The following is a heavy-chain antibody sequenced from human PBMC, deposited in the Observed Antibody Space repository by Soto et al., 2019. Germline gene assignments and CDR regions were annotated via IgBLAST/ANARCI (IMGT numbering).Heavy chain of an antibody. J-gene: IGHJ4*02. CDR3: ARRYGDPSSSTGFDY. CDR1: GYTFSIYS. D-gene: IGHD2-21*02. CDR2: INTYSGKT. Sequence: QVQLVQSGAEVKKPGASVKVSCKASGYTFSIYSITWVRQAPGQGLEWMGGINTYSGKTYYAQKFKGRVTMTTDTSTSTAYMDMRSLRSDDTAVYYCARRYGDPSSSTGFDYWGQGTLVSVSS. V-gene: IGHV1-18*01.